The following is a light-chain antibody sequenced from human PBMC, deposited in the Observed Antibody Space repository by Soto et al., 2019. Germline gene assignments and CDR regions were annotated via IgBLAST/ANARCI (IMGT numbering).Light chain of an antibody. J-gene: IGKJ1*01. CDR1: QGISNW. CDR2: HAS. CDR3: QQYSAYPT. V-gene: IGKV1-5*01. Sequence: DIQMTQSPSTLSASIGDTVTVACRASQGISNWLAWYQQKPGKAPKLLIFHASSLESGVPSRFSGSGSGTDFTLTISSLQSDDFATYYCQQYSAYPTFGQGTKVEIK.